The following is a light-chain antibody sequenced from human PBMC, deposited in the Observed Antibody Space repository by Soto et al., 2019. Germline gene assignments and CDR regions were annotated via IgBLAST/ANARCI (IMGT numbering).Light chain of an antibody. Sequence: DIQMTQSPSSLSASVGDRVTITCRASQSINRYLNWYQQKPGKAPKLLIYAESSLQVGIPSRFNGRGSGTDFTLTISSQQPEDFTTYYFQQSYSTPRTFRQGTKVEIK. CDR3: QQSYSTPRT. V-gene: IGKV1-39*01. J-gene: IGKJ1*01. CDR2: AES. CDR1: QSINRY.